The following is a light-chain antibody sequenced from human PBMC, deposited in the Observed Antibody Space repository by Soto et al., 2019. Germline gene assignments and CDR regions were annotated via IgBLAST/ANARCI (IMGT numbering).Light chain of an antibody. CDR3: QQYHKWPPYT. V-gene: IGKV3-15*01. Sequence: EIVMTQSPATLSVSPGETAALSCRASQSVDSTLAWYQQKPGQAPRLLLYDASTRATGIPARFSGSGSGTEFTLTISRLQSEDFAVYFCQQYHKWPPYTFGQGTKLEIK. CDR2: DAS. CDR1: QSVDST. J-gene: IGKJ2*01.